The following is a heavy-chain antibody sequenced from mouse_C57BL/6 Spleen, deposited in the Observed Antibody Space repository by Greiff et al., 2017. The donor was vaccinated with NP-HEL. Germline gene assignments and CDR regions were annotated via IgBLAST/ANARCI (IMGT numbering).Heavy chain of an antibody. Sequence: QVQLKQPGAELVKPGASVKLSCKASGYTFTSYWMQWVKQRPGQGLEWIGEIDPSDSYTNYNQKFKGKATLTVDTSSSTAYMQLSSLTSEDSAVYYCARAVATSGFDYWGQGTTLTVSS. V-gene: IGHV1-50*01. D-gene: IGHD1-1*01. CDR3: ARAVATSGFDY. J-gene: IGHJ2*01. CDR1: GYTFTSYW. CDR2: IDPSDSYT.